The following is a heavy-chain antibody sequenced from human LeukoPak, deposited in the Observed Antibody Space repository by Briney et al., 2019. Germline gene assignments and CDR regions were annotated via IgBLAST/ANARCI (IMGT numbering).Heavy chain of an antibody. J-gene: IGHJ4*02. D-gene: IGHD2-15*01. CDR2: ISRGDDVT. Sequence: GGSLRLSCAASGFTFSTYAMTWVRQAPGKGLEWVSLISRGDDVTYYADFVKGRFTISRDSSKNTLYLQMHSLRAEDTAVYYCAARPGEVAVPYDYWGQGTLVTVSS. V-gene: IGHV3-23*01. CDR3: AARPGEVAVPYDY. CDR1: GFTFSTYA.